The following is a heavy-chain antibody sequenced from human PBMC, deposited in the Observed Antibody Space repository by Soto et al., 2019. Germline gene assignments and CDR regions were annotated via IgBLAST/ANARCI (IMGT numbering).Heavy chain of an antibody. CDR1: GSPISSYY. CDR2: IYYAGTT. V-gene: IGHV4-59*08. J-gene: IGHJ4*01. D-gene: IGHD2-15*01. CDR3: ARLGGRYQAFDY. Sequence: ETLSLTCNVSGSPISSYYWGWFRQPPGQGLEWVGYIYYAGTTSYNPSLRSRVAISVDASKRQFSLDLRSVTAADTAVYYCARLGGRYQAFDYWGHGALLTVTS.